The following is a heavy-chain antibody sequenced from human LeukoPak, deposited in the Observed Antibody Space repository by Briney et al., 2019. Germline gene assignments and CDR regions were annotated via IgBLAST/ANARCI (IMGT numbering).Heavy chain of an antibody. CDR3: ARADYDILSGAFDF. CDR2: IYTSGST. Sequence: NPSETLSLTCTVSGGSISSGSYYWSWIRQPAGKGLEWIGRIYTSGSTNYNPSLKSRVTISVDTSKNQFSLKLSSVTAADTAVYYCARADYDILSGAFDFWGQGTMVTVSS. V-gene: IGHV4-61*02. D-gene: IGHD3-9*01. CDR1: GGSISSGSYY. J-gene: IGHJ3*01.